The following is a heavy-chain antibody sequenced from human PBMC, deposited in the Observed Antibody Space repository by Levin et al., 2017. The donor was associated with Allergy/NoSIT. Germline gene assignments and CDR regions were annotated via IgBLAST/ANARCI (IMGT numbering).Heavy chain of an antibody. D-gene: IGHD3-10*01. CDR3: ARGGSQGVTMVRAIDY. Sequence: GESLKISCAASGFTFSSYGMHWVRQAPGKGLEWVAVIWYDGSNKYYADSVKGRFTISRDNSKNTLYLQMNSLRAEDTAVYYCARGGSQGVTMVRAIDYWGQGTLVTVSS. CDR1: GFTFSSYG. J-gene: IGHJ4*02. V-gene: IGHV3-33*01. CDR2: IWYDGSNK.